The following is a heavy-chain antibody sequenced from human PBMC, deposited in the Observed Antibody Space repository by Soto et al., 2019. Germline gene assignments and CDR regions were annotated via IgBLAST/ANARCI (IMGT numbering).Heavy chain of an antibody. J-gene: IGHJ4*02. Sequence: GESLKISCEASGYMFPIYHISWVRQMPGKGLEWVGKIDPSDSRTMYRPSSRARITISVDKSINTAYLEWGRLKASDTAMYYCAKAHFWSGYPLDYWGQGTLVTVSS. V-gene: IGHV5-10-1*01. D-gene: IGHD3-3*02. CDR3: AKAHFWSGYPLDY. CDR2: IDPSDSRT. CDR1: GYMFPIYH.